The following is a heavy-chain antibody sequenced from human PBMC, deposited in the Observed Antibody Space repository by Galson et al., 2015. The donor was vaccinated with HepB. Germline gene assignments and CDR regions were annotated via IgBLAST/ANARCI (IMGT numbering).Heavy chain of an antibody. CDR3: ARGSGPTGNHYWYFDL. CDR2: ISSQSWTI. V-gene: IGHV3-48*01. Sequence: SLRLACAVSGFSVSAYSMSWVRQAPGTGLEWSSYISSQSWTIYHGDSVKGRFTISRDNGRNSLELQMTSLRAEDTAVYYCARGSGPTGNHYWYFDLWGRGTLVTVSS. D-gene: IGHD1-14*01. CDR1: GFSVSAYS. J-gene: IGHJ2*01.